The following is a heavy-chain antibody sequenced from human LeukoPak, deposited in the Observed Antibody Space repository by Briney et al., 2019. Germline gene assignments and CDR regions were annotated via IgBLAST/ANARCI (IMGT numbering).Heavy chain of an antibody. CDR3: AKALSRSRSISVAGYGCGFDY. CDR2: IKTDGSIT. CDR1: GFSFSVYW. D-gene: IGHD6-19*01. V-gene: IGHV3-74*01. Sequence: GGSLRLSCAASGFSFSVYWMHWVRQAPGKGPVWVSRIKTDGSITDYADFVKGRFTISRDNSKNTLYLQMDSLRAEDTAVYYCAKALSRSRSISVAGYGCGFDYWGQGTLVTVSS. J-gene: IGHJ4*02.